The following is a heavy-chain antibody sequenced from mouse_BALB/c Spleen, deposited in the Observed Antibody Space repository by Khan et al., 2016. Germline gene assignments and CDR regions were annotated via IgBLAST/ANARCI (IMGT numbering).Heavy chain of an antibody. CDR1: GYTFTDYS. Sequence: QIQLVQSGPELKKPGETVKISCKASGYTFTDYSMHWVKQAPGKGLKWMDWKNTETGEPTYADDFKGRFAFSLETSASTAYLQINNLKNEDTATXFCARRVRWYFDVWGAGTTVTVSS. CDR3: ARRVRWYFDV. D-gene: IGHD2-14*01. CDR2: KNTETGEP. V-gene: IGHV9-2-1*01. J-gene: IGHJ1*01.